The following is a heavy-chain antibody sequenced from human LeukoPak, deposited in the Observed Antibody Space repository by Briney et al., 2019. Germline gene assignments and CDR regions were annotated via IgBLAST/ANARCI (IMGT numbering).Heavy chain of an antibody. J-gene: IGHJ4*02. CDR2: IYTSGST. V-gene: IGHV4-4*07. D-gene: IGHD6-19*01. Sequence: SETLSLTCTVSGGSISSYYWSWIRQPAGKGLEWIGRIYTSGSTNYNPSLKSRVTMSVDTSKNQFPLKLSSVTAADTAVYYCARVDAVAGHFDYWGQGTLVTVSS. CDR1: GGSISSYY. CDR3: ARVDAVAGHFDY.